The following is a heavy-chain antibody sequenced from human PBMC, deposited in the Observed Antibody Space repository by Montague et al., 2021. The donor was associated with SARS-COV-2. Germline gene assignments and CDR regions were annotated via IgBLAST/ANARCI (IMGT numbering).Heavy chain of an antibody. J-gene: IGHJ4*02. CDR3: ARVFPRWLQFDRYFDY. CDR1: GGSISSYS. V-gene: IGHV4-59*01. CDR2: INYSGST. D-gene: IGHD5-24*01. Sequence: SETLSLTCTVYGGSISSYSWSWIRQPPGKGLEWIGYINYSGSTNYNPSLKSRVTISVDTSKNQFPLKLSSVTAADTAVYYCARVFPRWLQFDRYFDYWGQGTLVTVSS.